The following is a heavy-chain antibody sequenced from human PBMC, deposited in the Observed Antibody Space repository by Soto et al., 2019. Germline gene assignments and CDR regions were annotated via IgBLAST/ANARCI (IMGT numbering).Heavy chain of an antibody. CDR2: IYYSGST. Sequence: SETLSLTCTVSGGSISSSYWSWIRQPPGKGLEWIGYIYYSGSTNYNPSLKSRVTISVDRSKNQFSLKLSSVTAADTAVYYCARRYGGNFDYWGQGTLVTVSS. D-gene: IGHD1-26*01. J-gene: IGHJ4*02. CDR1: GGSISSSY. CDR3: ARRYGGNFDY. V-gene: IGHV4-59*01.